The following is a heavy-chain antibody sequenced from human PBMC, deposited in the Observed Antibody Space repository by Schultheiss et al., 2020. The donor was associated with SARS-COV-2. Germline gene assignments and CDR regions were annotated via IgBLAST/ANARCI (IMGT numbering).Heavy chain of an antibody. CDR1: GFTFSSYE. D-gene: IGHD6-19*01. CDR2: ISSSGSTI. CDR3: ARVRGTGWYFDY. V-gene: IGHV3-48*03. J-gene: IGHJ4*02. Sequence: GGSLRLSCAASGFTFSSYEMNWVRQAPGKGLEWVSYISSSGSTIYYADSVKGRFTISRDNSQNTLYLQMNSLRAEDTAIYFCARVRGTGWYFDYWGRGTLVTVSS.